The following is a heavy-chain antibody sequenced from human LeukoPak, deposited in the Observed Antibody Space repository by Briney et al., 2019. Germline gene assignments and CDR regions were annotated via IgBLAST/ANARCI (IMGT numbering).Heavy chain of an antibody. J-gene: IGHJ4*02. V-gene: IGHV3-15*01. D-gene: IGHD3-10*01. CDR1: GFTFSNAW. CDR2: IQSNADGGTT. CDR3: TIDDAGLALEY. Sequence: GGSLRLSCAASGFTFSNAWMSWVRQAPGKGLEWVGRIQSNADGGTTVYTAPVKDRFTISRDDSRETLYLHMNRLKTEDTGVYDCTIDDAGLALEYWGQGTLVTVSS.